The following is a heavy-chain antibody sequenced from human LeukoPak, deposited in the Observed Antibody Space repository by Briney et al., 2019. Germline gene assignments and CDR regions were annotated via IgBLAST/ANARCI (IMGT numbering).Heavy chain of an antibody. Sequence: PGRSLRLSCAASGFTFSSYGMHWVRQAPGKGLEWVAVISYDGSNKYYADSVKGRFTISRDNSKNTLYLQMNSLRAEDTAVYYCARTQSPYDSSGSPGYWGQGTLVTVSS. D-gene: IGHD3-22*01. J-gene: IGHJ4*02. CDR1: GFTFSSYG. CDR3: ARTQSPYDSSGSPGY. CDR2: ISYDGSNK. V-gene: IGHV3-30*03.